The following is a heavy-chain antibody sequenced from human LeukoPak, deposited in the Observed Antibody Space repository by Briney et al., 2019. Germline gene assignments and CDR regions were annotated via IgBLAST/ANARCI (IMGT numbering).Heavy chain of an antibody. V-gene: IGHV1-8*01. D-gene: IGHD3-10*01. CDR2: MSPNSGNT. CDR3: ARGWGVRGVIINYYYYGMDV. J-gene: IGHJ6*02. CDR1: GYTFTSYD. Sequence: ASVKVSCKASGYTFTSYDINWVRQATGQGLEWMGWMSPNSGNTGYAQKFQGRVTMTRNTSISTAYMELSSLRSEDTAVYYCARGWGVRGVIINYYYYGMDVWGQGTTVTVSS.